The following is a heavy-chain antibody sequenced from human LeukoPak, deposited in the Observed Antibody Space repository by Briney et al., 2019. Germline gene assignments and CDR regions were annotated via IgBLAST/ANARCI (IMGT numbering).Heavy chain of an antibody. CDR3: TRTLVRGVFGMDV. V-gene: IGHV1-8*01. CDR2: MNPDSGNT. CDR1: GYTFTTHD. D-gene: IGHD3-10*01. J-gene: IGHJ6*02. Sequence: ASVKVSCKASGYTFTTHDINWVRQAPGQGLECMGWMNPDSGNTGYAQRFQGRVTMTGDSSRSTAYMGLSSLTSEDTAVYYCTRTLVRGVFGMDVWGQGTTVTVSS.